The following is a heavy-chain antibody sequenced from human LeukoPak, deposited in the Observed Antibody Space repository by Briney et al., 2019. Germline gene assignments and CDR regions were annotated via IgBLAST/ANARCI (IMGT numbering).Heavy chain of an antibody. CDR1: GFTFSDYY. Sequence: LGGSLRLSCAASGFTFSDYYMSWIRQAPGKGLEWISYISSSGDTIYYAVSVKGRFTISRDNAKNSLYLQMNSLRAEDTAVYYCARARGGYYVGWYGMDVWGQGTTVTVSS. J-gene: IGHJ6*02. CDR2: ISSSGDTI. CDR3: ARARGGYYVGWYGMDV. V-gene: IGHV3-11*01. D-gene: IGHD3-3*01.